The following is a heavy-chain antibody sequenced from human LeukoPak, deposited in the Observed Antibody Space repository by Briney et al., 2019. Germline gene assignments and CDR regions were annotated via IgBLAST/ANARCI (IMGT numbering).Heavy chain of an antibody. CDR1: GYTFTNYD. J-gene: IGHJ6*02. CDR3: AGEINYYGMNV. V-gene: IGHV1-8*01. Sequence: GASVKVSCKASGYTFTNYDISWVRQATGQGLEWMGWMNPNSGNTAYAQKFQGRVTMTRNISISTAYMELSSLRSEDTAVYYCAGEINYYGMNVWGQGTTVTVSS. CDR2: MNPNSGNT.